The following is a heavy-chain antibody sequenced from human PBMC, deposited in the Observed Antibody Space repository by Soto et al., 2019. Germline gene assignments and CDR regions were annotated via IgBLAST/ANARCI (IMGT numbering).Heavy chain of an antibody. Sequence: SETLSLTCTVSGASMSEYFWSWVRQSPGKGLEWIGYIYYLGSTDYNPSLKSRVTISVDTSKRQFSLRLTSVTAADTAVYYCARDGYDGSGSPYPAFWGPGTQVTVSS. D-gene: IGHD3-10*01. CDR3: ARDGYDGSGSPYPAF. CDR2: IYYLGST. CDR1: GASMSEYF. V-gene: IGHV4-59*01. J-gene: IGHJ4*02.